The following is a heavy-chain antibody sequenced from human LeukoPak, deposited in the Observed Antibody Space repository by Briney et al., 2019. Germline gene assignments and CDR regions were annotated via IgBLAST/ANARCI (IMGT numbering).Heavy chain of an antibody. Sequence: PSETLSLTCAVYGGSFSGYYWSWIRQPPGKGLEWIGEINHSGSTNYNPSLKSRVTISVDTSKNQFSLKLSSVTAADTAVYYCARERIYCSGGSCCSWYFDYWGQGTLATVSS. CDR1: GGSFSGYY. CDR3: ARERIYCSGGSCCSWYFDY. D-gene: IGHD2-15*01. V-gene: IGHV4-34*01. CDR2: INHSGST. J-gene: IGHJ4*02.